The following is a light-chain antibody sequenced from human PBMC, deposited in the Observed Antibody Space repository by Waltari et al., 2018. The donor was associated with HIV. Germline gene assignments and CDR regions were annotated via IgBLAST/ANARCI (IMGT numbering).Light chain of an antibody. CDR2: NTN. V-gene: IGLV1-40*01. Sequence: QSVLTQPPSVSGAPGQRVTLSCTGRNSNTGTHDVHWYQQFPGTAPQLLIYNTNSRPSGVPDRFSGSKSGTSASLAITGLQSEDEADYFCQSSDSTLSGSVFGGGTKLTVL. J-gene: IGLJ2*01. CDR3: QSSDSTLSGSV. CDR1: NSNTGTHD.